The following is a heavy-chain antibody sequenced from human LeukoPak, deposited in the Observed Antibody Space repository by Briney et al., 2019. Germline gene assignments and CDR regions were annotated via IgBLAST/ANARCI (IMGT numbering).Heavy chain of an antibody. D-gene: IGHD4-17*01. V-gene: IGHV3-23*01. CDR2: ISGSGGST. CDR3: AKDDYGDLSSDY. CDR1: GFTFSSYA. Sequence: GGSLRLSCAASGFTFSSYAMSWVRQAPGKGLELVSAISGSGGSTYYADSVKGRFTISRDNSKNTLYLQMNSLRAEDTAVYYCAKDDYGDLSSDYWGQGTLVTVSS. J-gene: IGHJ4*02.